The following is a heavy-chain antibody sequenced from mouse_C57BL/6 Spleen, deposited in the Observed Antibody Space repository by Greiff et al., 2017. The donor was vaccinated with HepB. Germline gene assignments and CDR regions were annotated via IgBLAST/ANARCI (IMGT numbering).Heavy chain of an antibody. D-gene: IGHD2-3*01. J-gene: IGHJ4*01. CDR3: AKTGGYLGAMDY. Sequence: VMLVESGPGLVQPSQSLSITCTVSGFSLTSYGVHWVRQSPGKGLEWLGVIWRGGSTDYNAAFMSRLSITKDNSKSQVFFKMNSLQADDTAIYYCAKTGGYLGAMDYWGQGTSVTVSS. CDR2: IWRGGST. CDR1: GFSLTSYG. V-gene: IGHV2-5*01.